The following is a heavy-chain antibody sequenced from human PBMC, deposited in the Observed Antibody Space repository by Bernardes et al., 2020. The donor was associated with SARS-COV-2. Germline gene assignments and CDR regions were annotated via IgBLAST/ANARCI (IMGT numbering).Heavy chain of an antibody. Sequence: GGSLRLSCAASGFTFRSYTMNWVRQAPGKGLEWVSDISTSSSIIYYADSVKGRFTISRDNARNSLYLQMNSLRAEDTAVYYCARAGGALQAALFSWGQGTLVTVSS. CDR2: ISTSSSII. J-gene: IGHJ4*02. CDR1: GFTFRSYT. V-gene: IGHV3-48*01. D-gene: IGHD1-1*01. CDR3: ARAGGALQAALFS.